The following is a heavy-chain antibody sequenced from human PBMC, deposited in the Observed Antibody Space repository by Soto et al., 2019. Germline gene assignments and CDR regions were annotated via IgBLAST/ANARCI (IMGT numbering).Heavy chain of an antibody. D-gene: IGHD2-2*01. V-gene: IGHV4-59*08. CDR2: IYYSGST. Sequence: SETLSLTCTVSGGSISSYYWSWIRQPPGKGLKWIGYIYYSGSTNYNPSLKSRVPISVDMSKNHFSLKLTSVTAADTSVYYCALRSAYVVSSGLRNWGQGALVTVS. CDR3: ALRSAYVVSSGLRN. J-gene: IGHJ4*02. CDR1: GGSISSYY.